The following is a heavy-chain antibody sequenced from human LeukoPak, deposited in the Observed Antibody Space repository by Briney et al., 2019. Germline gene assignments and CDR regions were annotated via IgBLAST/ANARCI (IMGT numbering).Heavy chain of an antibody. CDR3: ARDPF. CDR1: GYSISSGYY. Sequence: PSETLSLTCTVSGYSISSGYYWGWIRQPPGKGLEWIGSIYHSGSTYYNPSLKSRVTISADMSKNQFSLKLSSVIAADSAVYYCARDPFWGQGILVTVSS. CDR2: IYHSGST. J-gene: IGHJ4*02. V-gene: IGHV4-38-2*02.